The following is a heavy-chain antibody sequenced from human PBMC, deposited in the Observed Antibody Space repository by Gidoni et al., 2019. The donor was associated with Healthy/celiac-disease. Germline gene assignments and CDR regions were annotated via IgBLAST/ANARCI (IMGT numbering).Heavy chain of an antibody. J-gene: IGHJ5*02. V-gene: IGHV1-2*02. CDR3: ARDLPFGVVHTPGYNWFDP. Sequence: QVQLVQSGAEVKKPGASVKVSCKASGYTFTGYYMHWVRQAPGQGLEWMGWINPNSGGTNYAQKFQGRVTMTRDTSISTAYMELSRLRSDDTAVYYCARDLPFGVVHTPGYNWFDPWGQGTLVTVSS. D-gene: IGHD3-3*01. CDR1: GYTFTGYY. CDR2: INPNSGGT.